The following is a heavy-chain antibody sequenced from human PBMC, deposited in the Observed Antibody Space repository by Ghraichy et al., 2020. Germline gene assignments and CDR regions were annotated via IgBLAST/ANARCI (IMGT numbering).Heavy chain of an antibody. CDR2: INPNSGGT. V-gene: IGHV1-2*04. CDR1: GYTFTGYY. Sequence: VKVSCKASGYTFTGYYMHWVRQAPGQGLEWMGWINPNSGGTNYAQKFQGWVTMTRDTSISTAYMELSRLRSDDTAVYYCATLIAVAAGESAFDIWGQGTMVTVSS. CDR3: ATLIAVAAGESAFDI. D-gene: IGHD6-19*01. J-gene: IGHJ3*02.